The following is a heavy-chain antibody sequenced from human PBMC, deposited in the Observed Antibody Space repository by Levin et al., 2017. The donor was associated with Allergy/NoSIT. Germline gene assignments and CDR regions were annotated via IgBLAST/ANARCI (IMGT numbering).Heavy chain of an antibody. D-gene: IGHD1-14*01. V-gene: IGHV3-30*18. Sequence: GGSLRLSCAASGFTFSSYGMHWVRQAPGKGLEWVAVISYAGSHESYVDSVKGRFTIFRDNSNNTLYLQMNSLRAEDTAVYYCVKGYDYGDYWGQGTLVTVSS. CDR2: ISYAGSHE. J-gene: IGHJ4*02. CDR3: VKGYDYGDY. CDR1: GFTFSSYG.